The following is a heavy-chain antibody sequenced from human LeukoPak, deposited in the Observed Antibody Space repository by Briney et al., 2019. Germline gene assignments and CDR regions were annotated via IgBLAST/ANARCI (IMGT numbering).Heavy chain of an antibody. Sequence: GGSLRLSCTVSGFAFSSYWMNWVRQAPGKGLEWVANIKQDGSEKFYADSVKGRFTISRDNAKDSLYLQMNSLRAEDTAVYYCARVSPYYGMDVWGQGTTVTVSS. V-gene: IGHV3-7*04. CDR2: IKQDGSEK. J-gene: IGHJ6*02. CDR3: ARVSPYYGMDV. CDR1: GFAFSSYW.